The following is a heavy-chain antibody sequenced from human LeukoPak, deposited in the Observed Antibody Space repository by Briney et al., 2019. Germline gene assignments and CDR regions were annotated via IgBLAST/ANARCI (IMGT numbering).Heavy chain of an antibody. D-gene: IGHD1-1*01. CDR2: ISGSGGDT. V-gene: IGHV3-23*01. Sequence: GGSLRLSCAASGFTFSTDAMTWVRQAPGKGLQWVSAISGSGGDTYYEDSVKGRFTISRHNSKNTLYLQMNSLRAEDTAVYYCAREWATGTTGYFDYWGQGTLVTVSS. J-gene: IGHJ4*02. CDR1: GFTFSTDA. CDR3: AREWATGTTGYFDY.